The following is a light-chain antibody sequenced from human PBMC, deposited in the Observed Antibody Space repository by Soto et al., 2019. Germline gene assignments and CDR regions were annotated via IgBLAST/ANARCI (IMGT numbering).Light chain of an antibody. J-gene: IGLJ2*01. CDR3: ETWASNTQV. Sequence: QAVLTQSSSASASLGSSVKLNCTLSSGHSSYIIAWHQQQPGKAPRYLMKLEGSGSYNKGSGVPDRFSGSSSGADRYLTISNLQSEDEADYYCETWASNTQVFGGGTKLTVL. CDR2: LEGSGSY. V-gene: IGLV4-60*03. CDR1: SGHSSYI.